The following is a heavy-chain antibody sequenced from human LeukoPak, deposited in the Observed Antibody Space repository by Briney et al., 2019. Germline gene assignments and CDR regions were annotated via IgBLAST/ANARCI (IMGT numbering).Heavy chain of an antibody. CDR3: ARYGDYDVY. Sequence: SQTLSLTCAVSGGSISSGCYSWSWIRQPPGKGLEWIGYIYHSGSTYYNPSLKSRVTISVDRSKNQFSLKLSSVTAADTAVYYCARYGDYDVYWGQGTLVTVSS. V-gene: IGHV4-30-2*01. CDR2: IYHSGST. CDR1: GGSISSGCYS. D-gene: IGHD4-17*01. J-gene: IGHJ4*02.